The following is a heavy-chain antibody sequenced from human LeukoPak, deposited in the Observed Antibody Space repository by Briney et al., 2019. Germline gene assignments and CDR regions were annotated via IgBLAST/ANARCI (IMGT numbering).Heavy chain of an antibody. V-gene: IGHV3-11*06. Sequence: GGSLRLSCAASGFTFSDYYMSWIRQAPGKGLEWVSYISSSSSYKNYADSVKGRFTISRDNAKNSLYLQMNSLRAEDTAVYYCARTRYRFDYWGQGTLVTVSS. CDR2: ISSSSSYK. D-gene: IGHD1-26*01. CDR1: GFTFSDYY. CDR3: ARTRYRFDY. J-gene: IGHJ4*02.